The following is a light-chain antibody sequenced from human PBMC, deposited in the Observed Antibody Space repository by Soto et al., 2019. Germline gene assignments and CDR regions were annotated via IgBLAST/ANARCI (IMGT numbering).Light chain of an antibody. V-gene: IGKV3-15*01. CDR1: QSVSSN. CDR3: QQYNNWPQT. CDR2: GAS. J-gene: IGKJ1*01. Sequence: EIVMTQSPVTLSVSPGERATLSCRASQSVSSNLAWYQQKPGQAPRLLIYGASTRTTGIPARFTGSGSGTQFTRTISSLQSEDFGVYYCQQYNNWPQTFGQGTKVEIK.